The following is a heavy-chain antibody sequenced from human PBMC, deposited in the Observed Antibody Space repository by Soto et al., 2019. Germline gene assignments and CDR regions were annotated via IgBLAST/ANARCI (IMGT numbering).Heavy chain of an antibody. D-gene: IGHD3-22*01. CDR1: GFTFSSYA. Sequence: PGGSLRLPCSASGFTFSSYAMHWVRQAPGKGLEYVSAISSNGGSTYYADSVKGRFTISRDNSKNTLYLQMSSLRAEDTAVYYCVKNPSGNGYDSSGAFDPWGQGTLVTVSS. CDR3: VKNPSGNGYDSSGAFDP. V-gene: IGHV3-64D*08. J-gene: IGHJ5*02. CDR2: ISSNGGST.